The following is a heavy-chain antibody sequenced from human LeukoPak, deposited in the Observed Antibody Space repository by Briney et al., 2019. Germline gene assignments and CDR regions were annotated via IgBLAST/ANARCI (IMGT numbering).Heavy chain of an antibody. D-gene: IGHD3-22*01. J-gene: IGHJ4*02. CDR1: GGSFSGYY. Sequence: SETLSLTCAVYGGSFSGYYWSWIRQPPGKGLEWIGEINHSGSTNYNPSLKSRVTISVDTSKNQFSLKLSSVTAADTAVYYCAGDYYDSSGYYYVEIDDYWGQGTLVTVSS. CDR2: INHSGST. CDR3: AGDYYDSSGYYYVEIDDY. V-gene: IGHV4-34*01.